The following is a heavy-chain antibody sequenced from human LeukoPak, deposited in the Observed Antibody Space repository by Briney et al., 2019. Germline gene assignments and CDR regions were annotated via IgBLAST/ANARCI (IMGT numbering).Heavy chain of an antibody. D-gene: IGHD2-21*02. CDR2: ISSSSSYT. J-gene: IGHJ3*02. V-gene: IGHV3-11*05. CDR1: GFTFSDYY. Sequence: PGESLRLSCAASGFTFSDYYMSWIRQAPGKGLEWVSYISSSSSYTNYAESVKGRFTIARDNAKNSLYLQIHSLRAEDTAVYYCARDRHAVVTESNDSFDIWGQGTMVTVSS. CDR3: ARDRHAVVTESNDSFDI.